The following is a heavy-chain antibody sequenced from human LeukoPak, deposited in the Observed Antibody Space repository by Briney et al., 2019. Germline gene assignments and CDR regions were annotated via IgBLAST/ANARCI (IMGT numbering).Heavy chain of an antibody. Sequence: SETLSLTCTVSGGSINSGDSYWGWIRQPPGKGLEWVATIYYTGGSYYNPSLKTRVSMSIDTSTNQFSLEVTSVTAADTAVYYCVRLPKYSTASCFDPWGQGTLVTVSS. CDR2: IYYTGGS. D-gene: IGHD2-21*01. CDR3: VRLPKYSTASCFDP. V-gene: IGHV4-39*07. CDR1: GGSINSGDSY. J-gene: IGHJ5*02.